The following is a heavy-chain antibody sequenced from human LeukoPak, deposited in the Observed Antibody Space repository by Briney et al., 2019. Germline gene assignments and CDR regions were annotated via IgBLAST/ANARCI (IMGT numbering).Heavy chain of an antibody. D-gene: IGHD6-13*01. Sequence: SETLSLTXTVSGGSISSSSYYWGWIRQPPGKGLEWIGSIYYSGSTYYNPSLKSRVTISVDTSKNQFSLKLSSVTAADTAVYYRATLAAAGDLVDYWGQGTLVTVSS. J-gene: IGHJ4*02. CDR3: ATLAAAGDLVDY. CDR2: IYYSGST. CDR1: GGSISSSSYY. V-gene: IGHV4-39*01.